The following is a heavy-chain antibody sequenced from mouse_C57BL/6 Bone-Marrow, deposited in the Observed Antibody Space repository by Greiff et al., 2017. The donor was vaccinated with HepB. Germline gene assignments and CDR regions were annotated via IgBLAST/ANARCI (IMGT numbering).Heavy chain of an antibody. J-gene: IGHJ4*01. V-gene: IGHV1-5*01. D-gene: IGHD6-1*01. CDR2: IYPGNSDT. Sequence: EVQLQQSGTVLARPGASVKMSCKTSGYTFTSYWLHWVKQRPGQGLEWIGAIYPGNSDTSYNQKFKGKAKLTAVTSASTAYMELSSLTNEDSAVYYCTRPSGYYYAMDYWGQGTSVTVSS. CDR3: TRPSGYYYAMDY. CDR1: GYTFTSYW.